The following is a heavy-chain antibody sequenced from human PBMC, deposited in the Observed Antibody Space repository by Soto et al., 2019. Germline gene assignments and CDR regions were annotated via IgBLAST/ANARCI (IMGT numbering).Heavy chain of an antibody. CDR1: GYTFTSYY. CDR3: ARGYSGYVISGY. CDR2: INPSGGST. J-gene: IGHJ4*02. V-gene: IGHV1-46*01. Sequence: QVQLVQSGAEVKKPGASVKVSCKASGYTFTSYYMHWVRQAPGQGLEWMGIINPSGGSTSYAQKFLGRVTMTRDTCTSTVYMELSSLRSEDTTVYYCARGYSGYVISGYWGQGTLVTVSS. D-gene: IGHD5-12*01.